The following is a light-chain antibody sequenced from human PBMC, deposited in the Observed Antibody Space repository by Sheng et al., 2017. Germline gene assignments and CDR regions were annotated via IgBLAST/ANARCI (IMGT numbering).Light chain of an antibody. J-gene: IGKJ5*01. CDR1: RNIRGL. CDR3: QHHDSYPLT. Sequence: DIQMTQSPSTLSASIGDRVTITCRASRNIRGLLAWYQQKPGKAPNLLIYTASFLESGVPSRFSGSGSGTEFTLTISSLQPDDFATYYCQHHDSYPLTFGQGTRLXMK. CDR2: TAS. V-gene: IGKV1-5*03.